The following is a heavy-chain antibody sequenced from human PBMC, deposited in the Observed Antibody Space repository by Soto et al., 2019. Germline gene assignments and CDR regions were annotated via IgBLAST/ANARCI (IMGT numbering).Heavy chain of an antibody. J-gene: IGHJ5*02. V-gene: IGHV3-30*18. CDR2: ISYDGSNK. CDR1: GFTFSSYG. CDR3: AKDYYGSP. Sequence: GGSLRLSCAASGFTFSSYGMHWVRQAPGKGLEWVAVISYDGSNKYYADSVKGRFTTSRDNSKNTLYLQMNSLRAEDTAVYYCAKDYYGSPWGQGTLVTVSS. D-gene: IGHD3-10*01.